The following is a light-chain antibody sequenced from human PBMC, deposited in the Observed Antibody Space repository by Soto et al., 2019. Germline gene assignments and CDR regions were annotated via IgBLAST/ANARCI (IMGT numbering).Light chain of an antibody. CDR2: GNS. J-gene: IGLJ1*01. CDR3: QSYDSSLSGV. Sequence: QSVLTQPPSVSGAPGQRGTISCTGSSSNIGAGYDVHWYKQLPGTAPKLLIYGNSNRPSGVPDRFSGSKSGTSASLAITGLQAEDEADYYCQSYDSSLSGVFGTGTKLTVL. CDR1: SSNIGAGYD. V-gene: IGLV1-40*01.